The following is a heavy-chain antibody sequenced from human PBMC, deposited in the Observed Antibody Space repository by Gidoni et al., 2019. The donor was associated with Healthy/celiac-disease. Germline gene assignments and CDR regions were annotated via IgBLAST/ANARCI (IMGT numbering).Heavy chain of an antibody. CDR2: IYPGDSDT. CDR3: ARQARYFDSDDAFDI. V-gene: IGHV5-51*01. D-gene: IGHD3-9*01. CDR1: GYSFTSYW. Sequence: EVQLVQSGAEVKKPGESLKISCKGSGYSFTSYWIGWVRQMPGKGLEWMGLIYPGDSDTRYSPSFQGQVTISADKSISTAYLQWSSLKASDTAMYYCARQARYFDSDDAFDIWGQGTMVTVSS. J-gene: IGHJ3*02.